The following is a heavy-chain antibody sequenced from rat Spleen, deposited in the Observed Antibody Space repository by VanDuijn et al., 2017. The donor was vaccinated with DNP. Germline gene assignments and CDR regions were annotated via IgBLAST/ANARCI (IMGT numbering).Heavy chain of an antibody. CDR3: ARHDYDGRNSYYAMDA. CDR1: GFTLSDYA. V-gene: IGHV5-17*01. Sequence: EVQLVESGGGLVQPGRSLKLSCAASGFTLSDYAMVWVRQAPKKGLEWVATITYDVIRTYYRDSVKGRFTISRDSAKSTLYLQMDSLRSEDSATYYCARHDYDGRNSYYAMDAWGQGTSVTVSS. D-gene: IGHD1-12*02. J-gene: IGHJ4*01. CDR2: ITYDVIRT.